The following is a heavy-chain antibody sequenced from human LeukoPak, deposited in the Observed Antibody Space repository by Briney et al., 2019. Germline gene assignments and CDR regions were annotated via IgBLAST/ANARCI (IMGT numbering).Heavy chain of an antibody. D-gene: IGHD5-18*01. V-gene: IGHV5-51*01. J-gene: IGHJ4*02. CDR2: IYPDDSDT. Sequence: GESLRISCKGSGYAFPNYWIGWVRQMPGKGLEWMGIIYPDDSDTRYSPSYQGQVTISADKSISTAYLHWSSPKTSDTAMYYCARQGGNSYQDKWGQGTLVTVSS. CDR3: ARQGGNSYQDK. CDR1: GYAFPNYW.